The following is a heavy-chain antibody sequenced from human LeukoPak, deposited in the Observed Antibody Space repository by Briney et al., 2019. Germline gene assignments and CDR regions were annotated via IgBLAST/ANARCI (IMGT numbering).Heavy chain of an antibody. CDR2: IYPGDPDT. CDR3: ARHGQYYYYGMDV. J-gene: IGHJ6*02. V-gene: IGHV5-51*01. CDR1: GYSFTSYW. Sequence: GESLKISCKGSGYSFTSYWIGWVRQMPGKGLEWMGIIYPGDPDTRYSPSFQGQVTISADKSISTAYLQWSSLKASDTAMYYCARHGQYYYYGMDVWGQGTTVTVSS.